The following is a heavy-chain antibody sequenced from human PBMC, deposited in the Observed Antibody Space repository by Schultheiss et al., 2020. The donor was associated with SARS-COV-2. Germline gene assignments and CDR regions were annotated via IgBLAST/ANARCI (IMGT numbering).Heavy chain of an antibody. Sequence: SGPTLVKPTQTLTLTCTFSGFSLSTSGVGVGWIRQPPGKALEWLALIYWDDDKRYSPSLKTRLTISKDTSKNQVVLTMTNMDPVDTATYYCARILWYSGSYDAFDIWGQGTMVTVSS. CDR3: ARILWYSGSYDAFDI. CDR2: IYWDDDK. D-gene: IGHD1-26*01. CDR1: GFSLSTSGVG. J-gene: IGHJ3*02. V-gene: IGHV2-5*02.